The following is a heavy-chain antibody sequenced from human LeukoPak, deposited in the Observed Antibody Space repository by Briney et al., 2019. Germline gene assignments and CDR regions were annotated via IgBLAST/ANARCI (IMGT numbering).Heavy chain of an antibody. D-gene: IGHD3-22*01. CDR3: ARERITMIVVVPHGMDV. CDR1: GYTFTSYA. CDR2: INTNTGNP. V-gene: IGHV7-4-1*02. J-gene: IGHJ6*02. Sequence: ASVTVSCKASGYTFTSYAMNWVRQAPGQGLEWMGWINTNTGNPTYAQGFTGRFVFSLDTSVSTAYLQISSLKAEDTAVYYCARERITMIVVVPHGMDVWGQGTTVTVSS.